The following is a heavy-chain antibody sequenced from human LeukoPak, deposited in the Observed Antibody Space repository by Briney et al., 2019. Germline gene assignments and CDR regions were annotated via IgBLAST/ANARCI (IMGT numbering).Heavy chain of an antibody. CDR3: ARLDDREKFDK. D-gene: IGHD3-22*01. J-gene: IGHJ4*02. CDR2: IYSSVTT. Sequence: SETLSLTCTVSGDSISRYYWSWIRQPPGKGLEWIGFIYSSVTTKYNPSLKSRVTISIDMSKSQFSLTVSSVTASDTAVYYCARLDDREKFDKWGQGTQVTVSS. CDR1: GDSISRYY. V-gene: IGHV4-4*09.